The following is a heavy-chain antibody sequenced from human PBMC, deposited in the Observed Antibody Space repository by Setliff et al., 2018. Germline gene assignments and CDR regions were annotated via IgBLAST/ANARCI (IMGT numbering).Heavy chain of an antibody. CDR3: ARSGLPPHFDQ. CDR1: GFTFSTYS. V-gene: IGHV3-23*01. CDR2: ISGDSVYI. Sequence: GGSLRLSCAASGFTFSTYSMSWVRQAPGKGLEWVSAISGDSVYIYYADSVKGRFTISRDNSKNTLYLQMRSLRAEDTAIYYCARSGLPPHFDQWGQGTLVTVSS. J-gene: IGHJ4*02.